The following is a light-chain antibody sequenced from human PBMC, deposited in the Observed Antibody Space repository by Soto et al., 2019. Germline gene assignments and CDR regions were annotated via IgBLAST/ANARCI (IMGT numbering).Light chain of an antibody. J-gene: IGLJ2*01. CDR3: QTWLTGTYVV. V-gene: IGLV4-69*01. Sequence: QPVLTQSPSASASLGASVKLTCTLSSGHSNYAIAWHQQQPEKGPRYLMKLNSDGSHSKGDGIPDRFSGSSFGAERYLTISSLQYEDEADYYCQTWLTGTYVVFGGGTKVTVL. CDR2: LNSDGSH. CDR1: SGHSNYA.